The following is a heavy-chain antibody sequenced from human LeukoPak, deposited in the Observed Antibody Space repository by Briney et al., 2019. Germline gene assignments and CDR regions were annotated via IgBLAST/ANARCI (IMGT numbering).Heavy chain of an antibody. CDR3: ARSSGRIYSSSRFDY. CDR2: IYTSGST. D-gene: IGHD6-6*01. Sequence: SETLSLTCTVSGGSISSYYWSWIRQPAGKGLEWIGRIYTSGSTNYNPSLKSRVTMSVDTSKDQFSLKLSSVTAADTAVYYCARSSGRIYSSSRFDYWGQGTLATVSS. V-gene: IGHV4-4*07. CDR1: GGSISSYY. J-gene: IGHJ4*02.